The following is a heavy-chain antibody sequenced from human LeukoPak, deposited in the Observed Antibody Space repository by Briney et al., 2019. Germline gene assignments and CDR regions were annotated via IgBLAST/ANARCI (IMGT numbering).Heavy chain of an antibody. Sequence: GGSLRLSCAASGFTFSSYSFNWVRQAPGKGLEWVSYISSSSSTIYCADSVKGRFTISRDNVKNSLYLQMNSLRAEDTAVYYCAREVERRFVYYFDYWGQGTLVTVSS. CDR1: GFTFSSYS. D-gene: IGHD1-1*01. V-gene: IGHV3-48*04. J-gene: IGHJ4*02. CDR2: ISSSSSTI. CDR3: AREVERRFVYYFDY.